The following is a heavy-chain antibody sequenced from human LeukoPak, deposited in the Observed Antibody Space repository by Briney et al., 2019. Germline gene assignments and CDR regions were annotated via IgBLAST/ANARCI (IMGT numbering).Heavy chain of an antibody. J-gene: IGHJ6*02. CDR2: IRYDGSNK. D-gene: IGHD3-16*01. CDR1: GFTFSSYG. V-gene: IGHV3-30*02. CDR3: ARAGGSRYYYAMDV. Sequence: GGSLRLSCAASGFTFSSYGMHWVRQAPGKGLEWVAFIRYDGSNKYYADSVKGRFTISSDNSKNTLYLQMNSLRAEDTAFYYCARAGGSRYYYAMDVWGQGTTVTVSS.